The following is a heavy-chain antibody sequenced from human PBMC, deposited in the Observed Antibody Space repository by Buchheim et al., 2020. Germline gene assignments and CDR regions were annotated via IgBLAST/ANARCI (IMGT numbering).Heavy chain of an antibody. CDR3: AKDRKNSIAVAAYYFDY. V-gene: IGHV3-23*04. CDR1: GFTFSSYA. Sequence: VQLVESGGGVVQPGRSLRLSCAASGFTFSSYAMSWVRQAPGKGLEWVSSITGNGDWTYYADSVKGRFTISRDNSKNTLYLQMNSLRADDTAVYYCAKDRKNSIAVAAYYFDYWGQGTL. D-gene: IGHD6-19*01. J-gene: IGHJ4*02. CDR2: ITGNGDWT.